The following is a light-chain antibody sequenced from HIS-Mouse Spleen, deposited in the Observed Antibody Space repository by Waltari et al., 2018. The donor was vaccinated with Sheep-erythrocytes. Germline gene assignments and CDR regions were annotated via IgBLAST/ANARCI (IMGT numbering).Light chain of an antibody. V-gene: IGLV2-23*01. J-gene: IGLJ3*02. CDR3: CSYAGSSTPWV. Sequence: QSALTQPASVSGSPGQSITISCTGSSSAGGTYNLSSWSQQHPGKAPKLMIYEGSKRPSGVSNRFSGSKSGNTASLTISGLQAEDEADYYCCSYAGSSTPWVFGGGTKLTVL. CDR2: EGS. CDR1: SSAGGTYNL.